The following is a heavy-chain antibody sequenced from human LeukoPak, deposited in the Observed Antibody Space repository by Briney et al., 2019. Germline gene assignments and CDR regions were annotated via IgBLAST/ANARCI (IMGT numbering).Heavy chain of an antibody. CDR1: GFSFSSYR. CDR3: ARGLQYSGYDFDY. J-gene: IGHJ4*02. D-gene: IGHD5-12*01. CDR2: IDSSSSRI. V-gene: IGHV3-48*02. Sequence: GGSLRLSCAASGFSFSSYRMNWVRQAPGKGLEWVSYIDSSSSRIFYADSVEGRFTISRDNAKNSLYLQMNTLRDEDTAVYYCARGLQYSGYDFDYWGQGTLVTVSS.